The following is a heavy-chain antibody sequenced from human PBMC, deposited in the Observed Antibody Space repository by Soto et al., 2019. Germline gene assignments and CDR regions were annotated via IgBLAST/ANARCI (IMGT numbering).Heavy chain of an antibody. CDR3: VCSSSDYFYVLDL. D-gene: IGHD6-6*01. V-gene: IGHV4-34*01. Sequence: QVQLQQWGAGLLKPSETLSLTCAVSGGSFSDYYYTWIRQPPGKGLEWIGEIHQSEVTNYKPSLRCRVVISLDTSKAQFSLKMNSITDADTAVYYCVCSSSDYFYVLDLWGQGTTVIVSS. J-gene: IGHJ6*02. CDR1: GGSFSDYY. CDR2: IHQSEVT.